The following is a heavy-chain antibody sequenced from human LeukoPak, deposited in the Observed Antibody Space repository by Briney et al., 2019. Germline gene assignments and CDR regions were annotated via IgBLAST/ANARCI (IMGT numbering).Heavy chain of an antibody. J-gene: IGHJ4*02. CDR3: AKGPGDSSGYIDY. CDR2: ISGSSGII. V-gene: IGHV3-48*01. D-gene: IGHD3-22*01. CDR1: GFTFNTYT. Sequence: GGSLRLSCAASGFTFNTYTMNRVRQAPGKGLEWVSYISGSSGIIDYADSVRGRFTISRDNSKNTLYLQMNSLRAEDMAVYYCAKGPGDSSGYIDYWGQGTLVTVSS.